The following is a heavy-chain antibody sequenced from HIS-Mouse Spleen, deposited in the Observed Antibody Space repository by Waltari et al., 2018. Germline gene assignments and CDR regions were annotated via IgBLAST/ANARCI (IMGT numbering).Heavy chain of an antibody. CDR2: INHSGST. V-gene: IGHV4-34*01. CDR3: ARGRSPATVTIGYYFDY. CDR1: GGSFSGYS. D-gene: IGHD4-17*01. J-gene: IGHJ4*02. Sequence: QVQLQQWGAGLLKPSETLSLTCAVYGGSFSGYSGIWIRQPPGKGLEWIGEINHSGSTNYNPSLKSRVTISVDTSKNQFSLKLSSVTAADTAVYYCARGRSPATVTIGYYFDYWGQGTLVTVSS.